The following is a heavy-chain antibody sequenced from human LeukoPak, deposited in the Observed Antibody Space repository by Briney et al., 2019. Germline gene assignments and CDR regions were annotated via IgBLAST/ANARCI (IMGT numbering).Heavy chain of an antibody. CDR1: GYTFTSYY. D-gene: IGHD2-2*01. CDR3: ARDVREPAATSYGMDV. Sequence: ASVKVSCKASGYTFTSYYMHWVRQAPGQGLEWMGLINPSGGSTSYAQKFQGRVTMTRDTSTSTVYMELSSLRSEDTAVYYCARDVREPAATSYGMDVWGQGTTVTVSS. V-gene: IGHV1-46*01. CDR2: INPSGGST. J-gene: IGHJ6*02.